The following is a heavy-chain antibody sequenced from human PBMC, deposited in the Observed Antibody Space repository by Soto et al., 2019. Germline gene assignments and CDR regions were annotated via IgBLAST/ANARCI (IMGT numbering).Heavy chain of an antibody. J-gene: IGHJ4*02. D-gene: IGHD3-10*01. CDR2: VNPIVSMS. Sequence: QVQLVQSGAEVKRPGSSVKVSCKASGDTFNFYSINWERQAPGLWLEWMGRVNPIVSMSNYAKKFQGRVTMTADKSQRTAFMAISIMRSEDTAIYYCASSYGSGYRAFDYWGQGALVTVSS. CDR1: GDTFNFYS. CDR3: ASSYGSGYRAFDY. V-gene: IGHV1-69*02.